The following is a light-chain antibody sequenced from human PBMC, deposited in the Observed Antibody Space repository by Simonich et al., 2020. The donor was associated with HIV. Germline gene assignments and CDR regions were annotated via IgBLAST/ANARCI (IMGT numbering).Light chain of an antibody. CDR3: CSYAGSNTYV. Sequence: QPALTQPASWSGSPGQSITISLTGTSSYVGGYHYVPWYQQLPGKAPKLMFYEGSRRPSGVSARFSGSKSGNRASLTISGLQAEDEADYYCCSYAGSNTYVFGTGTKVTVL. V-gene: IGLV2-23*01. CDR2: EGS. J-gene: IGLJ1*01. CDR1: SSYVGGYHY.